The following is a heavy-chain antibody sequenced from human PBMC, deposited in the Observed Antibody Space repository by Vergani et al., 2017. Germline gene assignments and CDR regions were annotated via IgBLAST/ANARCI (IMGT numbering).Heavy chain of an antibody. Sequence: EVQLLESGGDLVQPGGSLRLSCAASGFSFTTYAMSWVRQAPGKGLEWVSTINTNGDYTDYGDSGKGRFTISRDNSKSTLYLQMNSLRAEDTAIYYCAKGGWNYWFDSWGQGTLVIVS. D-gene: IGHD1-1*01. CDR1: GFSFTTYA. CDR2: INTNGDYT. CDR3: AKGGWNYWFDS. V-gene: IGHV3-23*01. J-gene: IGHJ5*01.